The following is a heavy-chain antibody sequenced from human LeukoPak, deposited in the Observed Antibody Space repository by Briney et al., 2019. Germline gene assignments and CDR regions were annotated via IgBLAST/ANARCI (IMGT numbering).Heavy chain of an antibody. CDR2: IYHSGST. CDR1: GGSISSSSYY. Sequence: PSETLSLTCTVSGGSISSSSYYWGWIRQPPGKGLEWIGIIYHSGSTYYNPSLKSRVTISLDTSKNQFSLKLSSVTAADTAVYYCARGGSLTVTSNLYNYWGQGTLVTVSS. CDR3: ARGGSLTVTSNLYNY. V-gene: IGHV4-39*07. J-gene: IGHJ4*02. D-gene: IGHD4-17*01.